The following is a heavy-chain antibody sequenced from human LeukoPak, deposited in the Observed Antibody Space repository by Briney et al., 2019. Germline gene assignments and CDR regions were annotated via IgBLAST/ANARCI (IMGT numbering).Heavy chain of an antibody. J-gene: IGHJ4*02. D-gene: IGHD4-17*01. CDR1: GLTFANYD. Sequence: PGGSLRLSSAASGLTFANYDMNWVRRAPGKGLEWDSGIRASFTPYYAESVKGRFTISRDNSKNTLYLQMESLRVEDTALYYCVRDSPRGVGYGDLDYWGQGALVTVSS. V-gene: IGHV3-23*01. CDR3: VRDSPRGVGYGDLDY. CDR2: IRASFTP.